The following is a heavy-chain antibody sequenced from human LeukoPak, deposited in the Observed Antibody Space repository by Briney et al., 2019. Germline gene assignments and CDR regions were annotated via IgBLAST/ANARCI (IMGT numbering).Heavy chain of an antibody. CDR2: VYYSGST. CDR1: GGSINSGGYY. Sequence: SETLSLTCTVSGGSINSGGYYWSWIRQHPGKGLEWIGYVYYSGSTFYNPSLKSRLSISVDTSKNQFSLKLSSVTAADTAVYYCARQSTMVRGLDYWGQGTLVTVSS. V-gene: IGHV4-31*03. CDR3: ARQSTMVRGLDY. J-gene: IGHJ4*02. D-gene: IGHD3-10*01.